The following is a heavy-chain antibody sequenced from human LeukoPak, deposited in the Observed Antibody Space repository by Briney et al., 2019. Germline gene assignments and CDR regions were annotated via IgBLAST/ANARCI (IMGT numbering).Heavy chain of an antibody. D-gene: IGHD3-10*01. V-gene: IGHV3-7*03. CDR3: AKGTNYGSGSYLFDY. J-gene: IGHJ4*02. Sequence: GGSLRLSCAASGFLFSTYWMSWVRQVPGKGLEWVASIKQGGSEKYYVDSVKGRFTISRDNAKNSLYLQMNSLRAEDMALYYCAKGTNYGSGSYLFDYWGQGTLVTVSS. CDR2: IKQGGSEK. CDR1: GFLFSTYW.